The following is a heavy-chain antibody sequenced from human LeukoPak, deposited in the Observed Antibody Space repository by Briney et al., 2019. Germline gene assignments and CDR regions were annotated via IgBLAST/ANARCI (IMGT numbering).Heavy chain of an antibody. V-gene: IGHV3-64D*06. CDR2: ITSNGGSA. J-gene: IGHJ4*02. CDR3: VGFRATAGLY. D-gene: IGHD6-13*01. Sequence: GGSLRLSCSAFGFTFSSYAMYWVRQAPGKGLEYVSAITSNGGSAYYADSVKGRFTISRDNSRNTLYLQMSSLRADDTAVYYCVGFRATAGLYWGQGTLVTVSS. CDR1: GFTFSSYA.